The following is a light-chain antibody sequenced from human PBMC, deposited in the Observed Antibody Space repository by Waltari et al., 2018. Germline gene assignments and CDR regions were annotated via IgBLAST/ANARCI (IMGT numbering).Light chain of an antibody. CDR3: SSRDSSGNQVV. V-gene: IGLV3-19*01. CDR2: GKV. Sequence: SSELTQDPAVSVALGQTVRITCQGDSLSRYSATWYQQKPGQAPVFVIYGKVNRHSGIPDRFSGSRSGNTAYLTISGAQAEDEGDYYCSSRDSSGNQVVFGGGTTLTVL. J-gene: IGLJ2*01. CDR1: SLSRYS.